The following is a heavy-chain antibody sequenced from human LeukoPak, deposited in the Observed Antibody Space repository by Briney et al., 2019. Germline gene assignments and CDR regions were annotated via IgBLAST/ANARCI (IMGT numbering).Heavy chain of an antibody. CDR2: IYYSGST. CDR3: ARHYFDNSAYYPPAY. V-gene: IGHV4-31*03. J-gene: IGHJ4*02. Sequence: SETLSLTCTVSGGSISSGGYYWSWIRQHPGKGLEWIGYIYYSGSTYYNPSLKSRVTISVDTSKNQFSLKLSSVTAADTAVYYCARHYFDNSAYYPPAYWGQGTLVTVSS. CDR1: GGSISSGGYY. D-gene: IGHD3-22*01.